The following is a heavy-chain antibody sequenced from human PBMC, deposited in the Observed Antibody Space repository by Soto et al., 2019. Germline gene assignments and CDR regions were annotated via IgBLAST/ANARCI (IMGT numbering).Heavy chain of an antibody. V-gene: IGHV3-30*18. Sequence: QVQLVESGGGVAQPGRSLRLSCAASGFTFSSYGMHWVRQAPGKGLEWVAVVSYDGSNKYYADSVKGRFTISRDNSKNTLYLQMNSLRAEDTSVYYCAKDGCTNGVCRRPAKGFDYWGQGTLVTVSS. CDR1: GFTFSSYG. D-gene: IGHD2-8*01. J-gene: IGHJ4*02. CDR3: AKDGCTNGVCRRPAKGFDY. CDR2: VSYDGSNK.